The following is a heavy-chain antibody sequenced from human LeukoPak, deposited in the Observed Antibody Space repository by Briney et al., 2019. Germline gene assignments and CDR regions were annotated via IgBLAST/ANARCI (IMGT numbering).Heavy chain of an antibody. V-gene: IGHV1-2*02. CDR2: INPNSGGT. CDR3: ARDGDYGDYPYWYFDL. D-gene: IGHD4-17*01. CDR1: GYTFTGYH. Sequence: GASVKVSCKASGYTFTGYHIHWVRQAPGQGLEWMGWINPNSGGTKYAQKFQGRVTMTRDTSISTAYMELSRLRSDDTAVYYCARDGDYGDYPYWYFDLWGRGTLVTVSS. J-gene: IGHJ2*01.